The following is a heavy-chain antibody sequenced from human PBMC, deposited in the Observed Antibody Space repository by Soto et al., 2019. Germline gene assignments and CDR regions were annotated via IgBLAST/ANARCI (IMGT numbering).Heavy chain of an antibody. CDR2: IYYSGST. D-gene: IGHD3-22*01. CDR3: ARVRKTTYYYDSSGYLFDY. CDR1: GGSISSYY. Sequence: SETLFLTCTVSGGSISSYYWSWIRQPPGKGLEWIGYIYYSGSTNYNPSLKSRVTISVDTSKNQFSLKLSSVTAADTAVYYCARVRKTTYYYDSSGYLFDYWGQGTLVTVSS. V-gene: IGHV4-59*01. J-gene: IGHJ4*02.